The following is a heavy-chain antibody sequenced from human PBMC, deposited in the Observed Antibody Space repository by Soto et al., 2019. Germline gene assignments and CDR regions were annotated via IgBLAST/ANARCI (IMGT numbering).Heavy chain of an antibody. Sequence: EVQLVESGGGLVQPGGSLKVSCAASGFIFSGSVMHWVRQASGKGLEWVGRIRSKANDYATAYAVSVKGRFTISRDDSRNKAYLQMNSLKTEDTAVYYCARGFDDFWSGQPKGPDYCGQGTVVTVSS. D-gene: IGHD3-3*01. V-gene: IGHV3-73*02. CDR3: ARGFDDFWSGQPKGPDY. CDR2: IRSKANDYAT. CDR1: GFIFSGSV. J-gene: IGHJ4*02.